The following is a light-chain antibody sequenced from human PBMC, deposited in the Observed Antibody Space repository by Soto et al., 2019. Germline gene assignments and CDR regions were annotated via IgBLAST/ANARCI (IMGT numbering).Light chain of an antibody. CDR2: DAT. J-gene: IGKJ4*01. V-gene: IGKV1-33*01. Sequence: DIQMTQSPSSLSASVGDRVTITCQASQDINNYLNWYQQKPGRAPNLLIYDATTLKTGVPSRFSGSGSGTDFSFTIDSLQPEDFATYYCQQYENFPLTFGGGTKVEIK. CDR3: QQYENFPLT. CDR1: QDINNY.